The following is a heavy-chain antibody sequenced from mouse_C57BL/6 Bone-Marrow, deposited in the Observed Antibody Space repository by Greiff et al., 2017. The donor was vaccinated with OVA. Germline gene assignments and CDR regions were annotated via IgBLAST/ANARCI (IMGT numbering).Heavy chain of an antibody. CDR2: IDPSDSYT. J-gene: IGHJ4*01. CDR1: GYTFTSYW. Sequence: VQLQQPGAELVKPGASVKLSCKASGYTFTSYWMQWVKQRPGQGLEWIGEIDPSDSYTNYTQKFKGKATLTVDTYSSTAYMQLSSLTSEDSAVYYCASNYGNYHYYAMDYWGQGTSVTVSS. D-gene: IGHD2-1*01. V-gene: IGHV1-50*01. CDR3: ASNYGNYHYYAMDY.